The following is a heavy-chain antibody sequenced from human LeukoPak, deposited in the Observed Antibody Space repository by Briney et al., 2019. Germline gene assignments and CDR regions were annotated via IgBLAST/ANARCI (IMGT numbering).Heavy chain of an antibody. V-gene: IGHV1-8*01. CDR2: MSRNSGNT. CDR3: ARGRLSDDLEWLLPVPFDP. CDR1: GYTFTIYD. D-gene: IGHD3-3*01. Sequence: ASVKVSCKASGYTFTIYDINWVREATGQGLEWMGWMSRNSGNTGYAQEFQGRVTMTRNTSISTAYMELSSLRSEDTAVYYCARGRLSDDLEWLLPVPFDPWGQGTLVTVSS. J-gene: IGHJ5*02.